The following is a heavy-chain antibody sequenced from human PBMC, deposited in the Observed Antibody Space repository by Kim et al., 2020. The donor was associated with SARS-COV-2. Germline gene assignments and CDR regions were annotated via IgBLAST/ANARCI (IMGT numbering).Heavy chain of an antibody. Sequence: ASVKVSCKASGYTFTNYAINWVRQAPGQGLEWMGWISGYNGNTNYSQRVQGRVTLTTDTSTSTAYMELRSLTSDDTALYYCARGGYSSPDWFAPWGQGTLVTVSS. CDR1: GYTFTNYA. D-gene: IGHD3-22*01. J-gene: IGHJ5*02. CDR3: ARGGYSSPDWFAP. CDR2: ISGYNGNT. V-gene: IGHV1-18*01.